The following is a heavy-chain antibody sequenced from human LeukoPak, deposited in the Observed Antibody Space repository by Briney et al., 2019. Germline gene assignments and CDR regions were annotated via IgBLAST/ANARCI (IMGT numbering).Heavy chain of an antibody. CDR3: ARGSSWYGDPRGFDN. J-gene: IGHJ4*02. CDR2: ISYDGSNK. CDR1: GFTFNHYA. Sequence: GGSLRLSCTASGFTFNHYAMHWVLQAPGKGLEWMAVISYDGSNKDYADSVKGRFTISRDNSNLTMYLQINSLRGEDTAVYHCARGSSWYGDPRGFDNWGQGALVTVSS. D-gene: IGHD4-17*01. V-gene: IGHV3-30*04.